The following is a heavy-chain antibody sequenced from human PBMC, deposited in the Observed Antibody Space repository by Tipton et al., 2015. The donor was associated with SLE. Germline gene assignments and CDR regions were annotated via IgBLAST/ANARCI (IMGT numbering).Heavy chain of an antibody. D-gene: IGHD2/OR15-2a*01. Sequence: TLSLTCAVSGFSISSGSFWGWIRQPPGEGLEWIGSIYHSGSTYYNPSLKSRVTISVDTSKNQFSLKVTSVTAADTAVYYRARRSITPYFDYWGQGTLVTVSS. J-gene: IGHJ4*02. CDR2: IYHSGST. V-gene: IGHV4-38-2*01. CDR1: GFSISSGSF. CDR3: ARRSITPYFDY.